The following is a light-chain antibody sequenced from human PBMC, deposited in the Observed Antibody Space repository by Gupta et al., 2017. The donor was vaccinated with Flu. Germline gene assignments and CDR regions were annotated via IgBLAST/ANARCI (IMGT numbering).Light chain of an antibody. CDR3: QQYNNWPLT. J-gene: IGKJ4*01. V-gene: IGKV3-15*01. Sequence: PATLSVFPGEGATLSCRASQSVNTKLAWYQHKHGQAPRLLIYCASTRASGVPARFSGSGSGTEFTLTISSLQSEDFAVYHCQQYNNWPLTFGGGTKVEIK. CDR2: CAS. CDR1: QSVNTK.